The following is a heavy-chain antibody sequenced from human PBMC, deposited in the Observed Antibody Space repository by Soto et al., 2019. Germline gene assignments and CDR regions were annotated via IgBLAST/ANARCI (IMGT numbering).Heavy chain of an antibody. CDR1: GYTFTSYA. Sequence: QVQLVQSGAEVKKPGASVKVSCKASGYTFTSYAMHWVRQAPGQRLEWMGWINAGNGNTKYSQKFQGRVPITRDTSASTAYMELSSLRSEDTAVYYCARDRHTAGGGGMDVWGQGTTVTVSS. CDR2: INAGNGNT. D-gene: IGHD5-18*01. J-gene: IGHJ6*02. CDR3: ARDRHTAGGGGMDV. V-gene: IGHV1-3*01.